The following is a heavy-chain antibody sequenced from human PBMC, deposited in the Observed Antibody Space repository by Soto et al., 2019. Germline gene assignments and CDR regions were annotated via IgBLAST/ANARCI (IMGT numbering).Heavy chain of an antibody. Sequence: GGSLRLSCAASGFTFSSYWMHWVRQAPGKGLVWVSRINSDGSSTSYADSVKGRFTISRDNAKNTLYLQMNSLRAEDTAVYYCAVSYYDILSLAVDIWGQGTIVTASS. J-gene: IGHJ3*02. D-gene: IGHD3-9*01. CDR1: GFTFSSYW. CDR3: AVSYYDILSLAVDI. CDR2: INSDGSST. V-gene: IGHV3-74*01.